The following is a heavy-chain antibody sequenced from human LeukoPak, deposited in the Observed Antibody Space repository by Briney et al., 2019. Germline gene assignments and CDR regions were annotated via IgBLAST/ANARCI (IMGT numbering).Heavy chain of an antibody. Sequence: SETLSLTCAVYGGSFSGYYWSWIRQPPGKGLEWIGEINHSGSTNYNPSLKSRVTISVDTSKNQFSLKLSSVTAADTAVYYCARQSSGWSRNFDYWGQGTLVTVSS. CDR3: ARQSSGWSRNFDY. V-gene: IGHV4-34*01. J-gene: IGHJ4*02. D-gene: IGHD6-19*01. CDR1: GGSFSGYY. CDR2: INHSGST.